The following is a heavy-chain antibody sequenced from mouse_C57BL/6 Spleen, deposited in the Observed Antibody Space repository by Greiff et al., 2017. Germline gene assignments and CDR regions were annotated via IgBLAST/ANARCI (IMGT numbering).Heavy chain of an antibody. Sequence: VQLQQSGPGLVQPSQSLSITCTVSGFSLTSYGVHWVRQSPGKGREWLGVIWRGGSTDYNAAFMSRLSITKENSKSLVFFKMNSLQADDTAIYYCAKRGVLGSALSMGYWGQGTSVTVSS. CDR3: AKRGVLGSALSMGY. V-gene: IGHV2-5*01. CDR2: IWRGGST. D-gene: IGHD4-1*01. J-gene: IGHJ4*01. CDR1: GFSLTSYG.